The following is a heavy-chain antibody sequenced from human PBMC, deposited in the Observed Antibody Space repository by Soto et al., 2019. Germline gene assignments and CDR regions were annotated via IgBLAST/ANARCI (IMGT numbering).Heavy chain of an antibody. J-gene: IGHJ3*02. Sequence: SETLSLTCTVSGGSISSGDYYWSWIRQPPGKGLEWIGYIYYSGSTYYNPSLKSRVTISVATSNNQFSLKLRSVTAADSAVYYCARDASRLYYDFWGGYKNDAFDIWGQGTLVTVS. V-gene: IGHV4-30-4*01. CDR1: GGSISSGDYY. CDR3: ARDASRLYYDFWGGYKNDAFDI. CDR2: IYYSGST. D-gene: IGHD3-3*01.